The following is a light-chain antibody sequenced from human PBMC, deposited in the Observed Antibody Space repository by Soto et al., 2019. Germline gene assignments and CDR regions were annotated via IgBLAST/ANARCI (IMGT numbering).Light chain of an antibody. CDR1: QSINSE. J-gene: IGKJ2*01. V-gene: IGKV3-15*01. CDR2: GAS. Sequence: EIVMTQSPATLSLSPGERAALSCRASQSINSELAWYQQKPRQPPRLLIYGASTRATGVPARFTGSECGSEFTLTISGLQSEDFAVYYCQQGHNWPLTFGQGTRLEI. CDR3: QQGHNWPLT.